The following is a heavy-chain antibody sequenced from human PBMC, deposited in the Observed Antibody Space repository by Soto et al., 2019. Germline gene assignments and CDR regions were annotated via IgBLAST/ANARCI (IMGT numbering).Heavy chain of an antibody. J-gene: IGHJ4*01. D-gene: IGHD3-3*01. V-gene: IGHV4-39*01. CDR2: IHYTGST. Sequence: TETLSLTCTVSGGSISSSNYYRAWIRQPPGKGLEWIGSIHYTGSTQYNPSLKSRVTISVDTSKNQFPLKLTSVSAADTAVYYCATITIFGVVPNYFDYWG. CDR1: GGSISSSNYY. CDR3: ATITIFGVVPNYFDY.